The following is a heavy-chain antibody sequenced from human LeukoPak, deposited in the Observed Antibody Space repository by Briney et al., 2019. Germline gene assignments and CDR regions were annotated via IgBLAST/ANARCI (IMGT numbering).Heavy chain of an antibody. D-gene: IGHD6-13*01. V-gene: IGHV3-30*04. Sequence: PGRSLRLSCAASGFTFSSYAMHWVRQAPGKGLEWVAVISYDGSNKYYADSVKGRFTISRDNSKNTLYLQMNSLRAEDTAVYYCARGGKQQLVADYYYYMDVWGKGTTVTVSS. CDR2: ISYDGSNK. J-gene: IGHJ6*03. CDR1: GFTFSSYA. CDR3: ARGGKQQLVADYYYYMDV.